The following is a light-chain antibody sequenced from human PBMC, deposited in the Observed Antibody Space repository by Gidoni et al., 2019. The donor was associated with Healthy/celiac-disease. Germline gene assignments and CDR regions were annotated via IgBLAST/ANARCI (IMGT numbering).Light chain of an antibody. V-gene: IGLV2-14*01. CDR3: SSYTSSSIYV. CDR1: SSDVRGYNF. Sequence: QSALTQPASVSGSPGQSITISCTGTSSDVRGYNFVSWYQQHPGKAPKLMIYEVSNRPSGVSNRFSGSKSGNTASLTISGLQAEDEADYYCSSYTSSSIYVFGTGTKVTVL. J-gene: IGLJ1*01. CDR2: EVS.